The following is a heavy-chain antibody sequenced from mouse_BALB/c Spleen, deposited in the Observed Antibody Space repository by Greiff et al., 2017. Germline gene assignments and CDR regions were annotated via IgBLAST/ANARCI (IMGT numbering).Heavy chain of an antibody. V-gene: IGHV1-7*01. J-gene: IGHJ2*01. D-gene: IGHD2-2*01. CDR3: ASSGSEAYYFDY. CDR2: INPSTGYT. Sequence: QVQLQQSGAELAKPGASVKMSCKASGYTFTSYWMHWVKQRPGQGLEWIGYINPSTGYTEYNQKFKDKATLTADKSSSTAYMQLSSLTSEDSAVYYCASSGSEAYYFDYWGQGTTLTVSS. CDR1: GYTFTSYW.